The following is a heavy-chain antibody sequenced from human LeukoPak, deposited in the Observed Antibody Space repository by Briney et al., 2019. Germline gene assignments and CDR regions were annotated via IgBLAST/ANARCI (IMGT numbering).Heavy chain of an antibody. J-gene: IGHJ5*02. CDR3: ARTGYYYDSSGPLFS. Sequence: EASVEVSCKASGYTFTSYYMHWVRQAPGQGLEWMGIINPSGGSTSYAQKFQGRVTMTRDMSTSTVYMELSSLSSEDTAVYYCARTGYYYDSSGPLFSWGQGTLVTVSS. V-gene: IGHV1-46*01. CDR1: GYTFTSYY. CDR2: INPSGGST. D-gene: IGHD3-22*01.